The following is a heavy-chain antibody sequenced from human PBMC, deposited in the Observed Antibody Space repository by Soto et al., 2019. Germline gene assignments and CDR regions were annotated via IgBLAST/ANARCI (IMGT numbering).Heavy chain of an antibody. V-gene: IGHV1-2*02. D-gene: IGHD3-9*01. J-gene: IGHJ4*02. CDR2: INPNSGGT. CDR1: GYTFTGYY. Sequence: VASVKVSCKASGYTFTGYYMHWVRQAPGQGLEWMGWINPNSGGTNYAQKFQGRVTMTRDTSISTAYMELSRLRSDDTAVYYCARIENILTGGPDYWGQGTLVTVSS. CDR3: ARIENILTGGPDY.